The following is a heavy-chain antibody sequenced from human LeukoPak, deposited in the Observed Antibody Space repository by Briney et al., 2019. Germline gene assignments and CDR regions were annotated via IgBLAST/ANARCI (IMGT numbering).Heavy chain of an antibody. Sequence: KASETLSLTCTVSGGSISGSNYYWGWIRQPPGKGLEWIASIYDGGRTYYSPSLKSRATISVDTSKNQFSLRLSSVTAADTAVYYCARDSAADNWFDPWGQGTLVTVSS. V-gene: IGHV4-39*02. CDR2: IYDGGRT. CDR3: ARDSAADNWFDP. D-gene: IGHD6-13*01. J-gene: IGHJ5*02. CDR1: GGSISGSNYY.